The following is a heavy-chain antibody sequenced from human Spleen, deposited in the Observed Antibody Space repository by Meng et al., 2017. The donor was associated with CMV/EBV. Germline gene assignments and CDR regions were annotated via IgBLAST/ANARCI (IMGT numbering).Heavy chain of an antibody. CDR2: ISSSSSYI. V-gene: IGHV3-21*01. CDR1: FTFSSYT. Sequence: FTFSSYTMKWVRQAPGKVLEWVSSISSSSSYIYYADSVQGRFTISRDNAKNSLYLQMNSLRAEDTAVYYCASCSSTSCDPPGDWFDPWGQGTLVTVSS. D-gene: IGHD2-2*01. CDR3: ASCSSTSCDPPGDWFDP. J-gene: IGHJ5*02.